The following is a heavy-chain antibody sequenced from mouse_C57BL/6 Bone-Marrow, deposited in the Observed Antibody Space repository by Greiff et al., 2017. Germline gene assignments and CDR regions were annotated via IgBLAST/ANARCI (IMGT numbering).Heavy chain of an antibody. CDR1: GFNIKDDY. CDR3: AGGLLTGV. Sequence: VQLQQSGAELVRPGASVKLTCTASGFNIKDDYMHWVKQRPEQGLEWIGWIDPENGDTEYASKFQGKATITADTSSNTAYLQLSSLTSEDTAVYDNAGGLLTGVWGTGTTVTVSS. V-gene: IGHV14-4*01. J-gene: IGHJ1*03. D-gene: IGHD2-3*01. CDR2: IDPENGDT.